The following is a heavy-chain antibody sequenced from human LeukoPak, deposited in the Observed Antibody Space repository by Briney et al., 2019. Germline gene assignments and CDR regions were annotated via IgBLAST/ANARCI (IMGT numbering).Heavy chain of an antibody. CDR2: ISYDGSHK. Sequence: GGSLRLSCAASGFTFSSYGMHWVRQAPGKGLEWVAVISYDGSHKYSADSVKGRFTISRDNSKNSLYLQMNSLRTEDTALYYCAKDLIEINYGGNSHSSYWGQGTLVIVSS. CDR3: AKDLIEINYGGNSHSSY. J-gene: IGHJ4*02. CDR1: GFTFSSYG. D-gene: IGHD4-23*01. V-gene: IGHV3-30*18.